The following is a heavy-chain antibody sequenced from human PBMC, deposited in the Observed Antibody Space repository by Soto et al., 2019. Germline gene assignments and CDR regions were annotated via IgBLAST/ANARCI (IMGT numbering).Heavy chain of an antibody. CDR1: GFTFSSYG. J-gene: IGHJ4*02. CDR3: ARKGRAQKGVHSFDY. Sequence: GGSLRLSCAASGFTFSSYGMHWVRQAPGKGLEWVAVIWYDGSNKYYADSVKGRFTISRDNSKNTLYLQMNSLRAEDTAVYYCARKGRAQKGVHSFDYWGQGTLVTVSS. V-gene: IGHV3-33*08. D-gene: IGHD3-10*01. CDR2: IWYDGSNK.